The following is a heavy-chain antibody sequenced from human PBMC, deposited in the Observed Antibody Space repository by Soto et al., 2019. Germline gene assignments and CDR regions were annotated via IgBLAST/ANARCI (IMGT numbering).Heavy chain of an antibody. CDR2: ISDDGASI. CDR1: GFSFSSFA. V-gene: IGHV3-48*03. Sequence: GGSLRLSCEASGFSFSSFAMNWVRQAPGRGLEWVSYISDDGASIYYADSLKGRFTISRDNAKNSLSLQMNNLRAEDTAVYYCARENSVQAWLHHFDHWGLGTLVTVSS. CDR3: ARENSVQAWLHHFDH. J-gene: IGHJ4*02. D-gene: IGHD5-18*01.